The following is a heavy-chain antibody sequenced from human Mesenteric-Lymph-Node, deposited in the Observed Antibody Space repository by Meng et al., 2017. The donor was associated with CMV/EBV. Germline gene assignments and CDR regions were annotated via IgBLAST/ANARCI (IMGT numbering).Heavy chain of an antibody. J-gene: IGHJ2*01. CDR1: FSSYA. CDR2: IITIFGTA. D-gene: IGHD6-13*01. Sequence: FSSYAISWGRQAPGQGREWMGGIITIFGTANYAQKFQGRVTITADESTSTAYMELSSLRSEDTAVYYCARDGKGIAAAGTPHWYFDLWGRGTLVTVSS. V-gene: IGHV1-69*01. CDR3: ARDGKGIAAAGTPHWYFDL.